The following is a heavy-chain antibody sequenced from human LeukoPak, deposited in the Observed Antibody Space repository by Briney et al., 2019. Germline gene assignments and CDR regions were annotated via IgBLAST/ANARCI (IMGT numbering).Heavy chain of an antibody. Sequence: ASVKVSCKASGYTFTGYYMHWVRQAPGQGLEWMGWINPNSGGTNYAQKFQGRVTMTRDTSISTAYMELSRLRSDDTAVYYCAREEDDSSGYYYVRRVDYWGQGTLVTVPS. J-gene: IGHJ4*02. CDR2: INPNSGGT. V-gene: IGHV1-2*02. CDR3: AREEDDSSGYYYVRRVDY. D-gene: IGHD3-22*01. CDR1: GYTFTGYY.